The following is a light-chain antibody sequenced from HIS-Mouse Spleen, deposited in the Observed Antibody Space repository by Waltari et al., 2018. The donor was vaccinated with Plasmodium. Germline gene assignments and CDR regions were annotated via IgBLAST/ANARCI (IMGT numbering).Light chain of an antibody. CDR1: QSVSSSY. Sequence: IVLTPSPGTLSLSPGERAPLPCRASQSVSSSYLAWYQQKPGQAPRLLIYGASSRASGIPDRFSGSGSGTDFTLTISRLEPEDFAVYYCQQYGRSPLTF. CDR3: QQYGRSPLT. CDR2: GAS. J-gene: IGKJ3*01. V-gene: IGKV3-20*01.